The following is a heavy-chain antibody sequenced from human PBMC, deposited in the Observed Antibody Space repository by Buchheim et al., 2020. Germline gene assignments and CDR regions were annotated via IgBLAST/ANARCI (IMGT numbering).Heavy chain of an antibody. V-gene: IGHV3-23*01. CDR2: ISGSGGSP. Sequence: DVQLLESGGDLVQPGGSLRLSCEASGFTFSSYAMSWVRQAPGKGLEWVSAISGSGGSPYYADSVKGRFTISRDNSKHMLYLQMNSLTVGDTALYYCAKDRGSSGWSFDFWGRGAL. J-gene: IGHJ4*02. D-gene: IGHD6-19*01. CDR3: AKDRGSSGWSFDF. CDR1: GFTFSSYA.